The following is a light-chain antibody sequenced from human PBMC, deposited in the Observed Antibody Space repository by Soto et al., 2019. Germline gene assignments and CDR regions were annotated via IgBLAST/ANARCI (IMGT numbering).Light chain of an antibody. J-gene: IGKJ1*01. V-gene: IGKV4-1*01. Sequence: DIVMTQSPDSLAVSLGERATINCKSSQSVLYSSNNKNYLAWYQQKPGQPPKLLIYWVSTRESGVPDRFSGSGSGTDFTLTISSLQAEDVAVYYCQQSYSTPRTFGQGTKVEIK. CDR1: QSVLYSSNNKNY. CDR2: WVS. CDR3: QQSYSTPRT.